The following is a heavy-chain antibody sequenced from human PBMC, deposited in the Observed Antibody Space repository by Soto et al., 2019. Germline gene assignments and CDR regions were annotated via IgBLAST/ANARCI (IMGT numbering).Heavy chain of an antibody. V-gene: IGHV3-53*02. CDR1: GFTVTSNY. D-gene: IGHD5-18*01. Sequence: EVQLVETGGGLIQPGGSLSLSCAASGFTVTSNYMNWVRQAPGKGLEWVSIIYSSGTTYYADSVKGRFTISRDKSKNTRYLQMRNLRAEDTAIYYCARVDTYDYYYAMDVWGQGTTVTVSS. CDR2: IYSSGTT. CDR3: ARVDTYDYYYAMDV. J-gene: IGHJ6*02.